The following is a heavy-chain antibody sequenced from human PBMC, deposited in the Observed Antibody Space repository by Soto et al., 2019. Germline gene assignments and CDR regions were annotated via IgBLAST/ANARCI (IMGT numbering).Heavy chain of an antibody. V-gene: IGHV4-30-4*01. CDR2: IYYSGST. D-gene: IGHD3-10*01. CDR3: ARGTMVRGVIKRAPDQH. Sequence: SETLSLTCTVSGGSISSGDYYWSWIRQPPGKGLKWIGDIYYSGSTNYNPSLKSRVTISVDTSKNQFSLKLSSVTAADTAVYYCARGTMVRGVIKRAPDQHWGQGTLVTVSS. J-gene: IGHJ1*01. CDR1: GGSISSGDYY.